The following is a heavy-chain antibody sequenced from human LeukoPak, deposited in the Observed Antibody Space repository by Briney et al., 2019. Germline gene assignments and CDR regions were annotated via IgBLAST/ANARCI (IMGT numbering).Heavy chain of an antibody. CDR3: ARDLKGPYDFWSGYYGMDV. CDR1: GGSISGYY. J-gene: IGHJ6*02. CDR2: IYYSGST. V-gene: IGHV4-59*01. Sequence: SETLSLTCTVSGGSISGYYWSWIRQPPGKGLEWIGYIYYSGSTNYNPSLKSRVTISVDTSKNQFSLKLSSVTAADTAVYYCARDLKGPYDFWSGYYGMDVWGQGTTVTVSS. D-gene: IGHD3-3*01.